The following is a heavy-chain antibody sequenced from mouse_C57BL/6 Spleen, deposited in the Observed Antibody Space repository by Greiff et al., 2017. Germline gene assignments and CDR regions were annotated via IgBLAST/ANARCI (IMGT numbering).Heavy chain of an antibody. J-gene: IGHJ1*03. V-gene: IGHV2-9-1*01. D-gene: IGHD1-1*01. CDR1: GFSLTSYA. Sequence: VKLMESGPGLVAPSQSLSITCTVSGFSLTSYAISWVRQPPGKGLEWLGVIWTGGGTNYNSALKSRLSISKDNSKGKVFLKMNSLQTDDTARYYCARDYYGSSYWYFGVWGTGTTVTVST. CDR3: ARDYYGSSYWYFGV. CDR2: IWTGGGT.